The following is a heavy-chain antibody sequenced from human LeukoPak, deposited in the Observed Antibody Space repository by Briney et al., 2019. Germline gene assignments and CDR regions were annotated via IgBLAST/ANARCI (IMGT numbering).Heavy chain of an antibody. D-gene: IGHD5-24*01. CDR3: VREQFSHTSNYFDN. V-gene: IGHV3-43*02. CDR2: ISGDAVSS. J-gene: IGHJ4*02. CDR1: GFMFDDYA. Sequence: GGSLRLSCAASGFMFDDYAMHWVRQVPGRGLEWVSLISGDAVSSFYTDSVKGRFTISRDNNNSSLSLQMRRLTTEDTDFYYCVREQFSHTSNYFDNWGQGILVTVSS.